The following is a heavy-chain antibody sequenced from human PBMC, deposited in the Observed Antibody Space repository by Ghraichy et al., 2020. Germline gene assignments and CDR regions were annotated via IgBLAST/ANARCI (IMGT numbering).Heavy chain of an antibody. D-gene: IGHD3-10*01. CDR3: ARRGGLLGEWPGDY. Sequence: SETLSLTCTVSGGSISSSSYYWGWIRQPPGKGLEWIGSIYYSGSTYYNPSLKSRVTISVDTSKNQFSLKLSSVTAADTAVYYCARRGGLLGEWPGDYWGQGTLVTVSS. V-gene: IGHV4-39*01. J-gene: IGHJ4*02. CDR1: GGSISSSSYY. CDR2: IYYSGST.